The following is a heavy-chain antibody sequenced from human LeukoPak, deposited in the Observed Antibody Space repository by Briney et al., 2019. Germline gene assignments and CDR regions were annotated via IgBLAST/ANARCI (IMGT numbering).Heavy chain of an antibody. D-gene: IGHD6-19*01. Sequence: PGGSLRLSCAASGFTFSSYGMHWVRQAPGRGLEWVAVIWYDGSNKYYANSVKGRFTISRDNSKNTLYLQMNSLRAEDTAVYYCARDLSSSGWHLDYWGQGTLVTVSS. CDR3: ARDLSSSGWHLDY. CDR1: GFTFSSYG. J-gene: IGHJ4*02. CDR2: IWYDGSNK. V-gene: IGHV3-33*01.